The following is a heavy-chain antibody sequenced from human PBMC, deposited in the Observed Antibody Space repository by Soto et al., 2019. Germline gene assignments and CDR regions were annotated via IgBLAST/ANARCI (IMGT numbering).Heavy chain of an antibody. J-gene: IGHJ4*02. CDR1: GFMFTNHG. V-gene: IGHV3-33*01. Sequence: QVQLVESGGGVVQPGRSLRLSCAASGFMFTNHGMHWVRQAPGKGLEWVAVIWSDGNKRYYADSVKGRFTVSIDTSNNTLYLQMNNLSAEDTAIYYCVRGDNCSDEASDYWGQGTLVTVSS. D-gene: IGHD1-1*01. CDR2: IWSDGNKR. CDR3: VRGDNCSDEASDY.